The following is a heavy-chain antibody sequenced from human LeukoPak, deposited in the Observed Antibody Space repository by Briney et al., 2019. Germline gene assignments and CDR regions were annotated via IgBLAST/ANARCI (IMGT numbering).Heavy chain of an antibody. J-gene: IGHJ4*02. CDR2: IIPIFGTA. CDR3: AREEGGWYGVDY. CDR1: GGTFSIYA. Sequence: GASVKVSCKASGGTFSIYAISWVRQAPGQGLEWMGGIIPIFGTANYAQKFQGRVTITADKSTSTAYMELSSLRSEDAAVYYCAREEGGWYGVDYWGQGTLVTVSS. V-gene: IGHV1-69*06. D-gene: IGHD6-19*01.